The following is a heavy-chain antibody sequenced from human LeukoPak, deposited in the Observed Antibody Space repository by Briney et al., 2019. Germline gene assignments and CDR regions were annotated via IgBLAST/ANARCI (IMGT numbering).Heavy chain of an antibody. CDR2: IYCSGST. CDR3: AGRDGYNFNPVTYYYYMDV. CDR1: GGSISSHY. V-gene: IGHV4-59*11. D-gene: IGHD5-24*01. J-gene: IGHJ6*03. Sequence: SETLSLTCTVSGGSISSHYWSWIRQPPGKGLEWIGYIYCSGSTNYNPSLKSRVTISVDTSKNQFSLKLSSVIAADTAVYYCAGRDGYNFNPVTYYYYMDVWGKGTTVTVSS.